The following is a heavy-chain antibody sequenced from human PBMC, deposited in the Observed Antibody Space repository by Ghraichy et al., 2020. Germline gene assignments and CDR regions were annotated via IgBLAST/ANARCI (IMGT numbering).Heavy chain of an antibody. CDR1: GFTFSSYA. V-gene: IGHV3-23*01. Sequence: GGSLRLSCAASGFTFSSYAMSWVRQAPGKGLEWVSVISGSGGSTYYADSVKGRFTISRDNSKNTLYLQMNSLRAEDSAVYYCAKGLAIAVAGTSNYWGQGTLVTVSS. D-gene: IGHD6-19*01. CDR2: ISGSGGST. J-gene: IGHJ4*02. CDR3: AKGLAIAVAGTSNY.